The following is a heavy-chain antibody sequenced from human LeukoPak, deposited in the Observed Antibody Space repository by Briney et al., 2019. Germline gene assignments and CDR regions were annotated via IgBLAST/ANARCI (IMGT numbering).Heavy chain of an antibody. CDR3: ARDLRGSGWYYFDY. J-gene: IGHJ4*02. D-gene: IGHD6-19*01. V-gene: IGHV3-7*01. CDR2: IKQDGSEK. CDR1: GFTFSDAW. Sequence: GGSLRLSCAASGFTFSDAWMSWVRPAPGKGLEWVANIKQDGSEKYYVDSVKSRFTISRDNAKNSLYLQMNSLRAEDTAVYYCARDLRGSGWYYFDYWGQGTLVTVSS.